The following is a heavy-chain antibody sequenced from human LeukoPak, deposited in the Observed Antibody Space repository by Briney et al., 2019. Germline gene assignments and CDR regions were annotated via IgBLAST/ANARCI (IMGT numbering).Heavy chain of an antibody. V-gene: IGHV5-51*01. D-gene: IGHD1-26*01. Sequence: GESLKISCKGSGYSITSYWIGWVRQMPGKGLEWMGIIYPGDSDTRYSPSFQGQVTISAGKSISTAYLQWSSLKASDTAMYYCAGYKVGATTVFNYWGQGTLVTVSS. CDR1: GYSITSYW. CDR2: IYPGDSDT. J-gene: IGHJ4*02. CDR3: AGYKVGATTVFNY.